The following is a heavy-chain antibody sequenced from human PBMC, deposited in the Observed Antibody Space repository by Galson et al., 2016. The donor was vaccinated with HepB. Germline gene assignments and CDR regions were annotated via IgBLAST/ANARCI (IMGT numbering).Heavy chain of an antibody. CDR2: TYYRSKWYN. V-gene: IGHV6-1*01. CDR3: AMVSSSWYNWFDP. D-gene: IGHD6-13*01. J-gene: IGHJ5*02. Sequence: LEWLGRTYYRSKWYNDYAVSVKSRITINADTSKNQFSLQVKSVTPEDTAVYYCAMVSSSWYNWFDPWGQGTLVTVSS.